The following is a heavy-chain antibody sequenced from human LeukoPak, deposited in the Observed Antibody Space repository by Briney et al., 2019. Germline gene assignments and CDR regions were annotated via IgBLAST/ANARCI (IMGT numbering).Heavy chain of an antibody. CDR2: ISGSGGST. D-gene: IGHD3-3*01. CDR1: GFTFSSYA. V-gene: IGHV3-23*01. J-gene: IGHJ4*02. Sequence: AGGSLRLSCAASGFTFSSYAMSWVRQAPGKGLEWVSAISGSGGSTYYADSVKGRFTISRDNSKNTLYLQMNSLRAEDTAVYYCAKSDAIFGVVIRSFDYWGQGTQVTVSS. CDR3: AKSDAIFGVVIRSFDY.